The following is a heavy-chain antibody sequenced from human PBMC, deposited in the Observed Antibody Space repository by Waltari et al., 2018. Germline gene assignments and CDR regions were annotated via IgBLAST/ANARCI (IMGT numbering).Heavy chain of an antibody. Sequence: QVQLQQWGAGLLKPSETLSLTCAVYGGSFGGYSWSWIRQPPGKGLEWIGEINHSGSTNYNPSLKSRVTISVDTSKNQFSLKLSSVTAADTAVYYCARHGYDFWSGYWLRGWFDPWGQGTLVTVSS. CDR2: INHSGST. CDR1: GGSFGGYS. J-gene: IGHJ5*02. V-gene: IGHV4-34*01. D-gene: IGHD3-3*01. CDR3: ARHGYDFWSGYWLRGWFDP.